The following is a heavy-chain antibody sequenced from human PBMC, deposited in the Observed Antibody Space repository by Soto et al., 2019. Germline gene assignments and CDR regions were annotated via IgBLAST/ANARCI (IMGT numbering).Heavy chain of an antibody. CDR1: GFSFGSYA. CDR3: AKVTWQLARPHAFDH. D-gene: IGHD6-6*01. CDR2: ISGSGDTT. V-gene: IGHV3-23*01. J-gene: IGHJ4*02. Sequence: EVHLLESGGGLVQPGVSLRLSCAASGFSFGSYAMYWVRQAPGEGLECASAISGSGDTTYYTDSVKGRFTISRDNSKNTLYLHMTSLRAEDTAVFYCAKVTWQLARPHAFDHWGQGTLVTVSS.